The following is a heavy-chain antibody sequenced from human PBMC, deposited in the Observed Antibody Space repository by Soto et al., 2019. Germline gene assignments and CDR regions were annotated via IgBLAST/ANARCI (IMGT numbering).Heavy chain of an antibody. V-gene: IGHV3-15*07. CDR2: IKSKTDGGTT. J-gene: IGHJ4*02. Sequence: EVQLVESGGGLVKPGGSLRLSCAASGFTFSNAWMNWVRQAPGKGLEWVGRIKSKTDGGTTDYAAPVKGRFTISRDDSKNTLYLQMNSLKTEDRAVYYCTTDLAPYYDFWSGYMKYFDYWGQGTLVTVSS. D-gene: IGHD3-3*01. CDR1: GFTFSNAW. CDR3: TTDLAPYYDFWSGYMKYFDY.